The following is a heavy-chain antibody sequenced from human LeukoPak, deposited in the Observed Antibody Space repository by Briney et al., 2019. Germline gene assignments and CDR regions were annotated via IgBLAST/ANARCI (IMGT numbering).Heavy chain of an antibody. CDR3: ARGGVAASGASDI. J-gene: IGHJ3*02. Sequence: ASVNVSCKASGYTFTSFYMHWVRLAPGQGLEWMGIINPSGGHTSYAEKFQDRVTVTRDTSTSTLYMELRSLRSEDTAAYYCARGGVAASGASDIWGQGTMVTVSS. V-gene: IGHV1-46*01. D-gene: IGHD6-13*01. CDR2: INPSGGHT. CDR1: GYTFTSFY.